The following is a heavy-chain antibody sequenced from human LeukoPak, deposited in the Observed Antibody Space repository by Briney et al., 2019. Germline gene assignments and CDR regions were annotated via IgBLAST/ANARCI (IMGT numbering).Heavy chain of an antibody. CDR3: ARSYSGSFLY. V-gene: IGHV4-59*08. CDR1: DGSISSYY. J-gene: IGHJ4*02. D-gene: IGHD1-26*01. CDR2: MFYSGIT. Sequence: PSETLSLTCTVSDGSISSYYWSWIRQPPGKGLEWIGYMFYSGITNYNPSLKSRVTISVDTSKNQFSLRLTSVTAADTAVYYCARSYSGSFLYWGQGSLVTVSS.